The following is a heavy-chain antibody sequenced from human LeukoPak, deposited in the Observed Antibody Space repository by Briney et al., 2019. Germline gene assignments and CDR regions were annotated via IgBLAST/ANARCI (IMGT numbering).Heavy chain of an antibody. CDR3: ARDYGYYGVDY. CDR1: GGTISSVSHY. Sequence: SETLSLTCTVSGGTISSVSHYWSWIRQPAGKGLEWIGRIHKSGSTNYNPSLKSRVTISVDTSKNQFSLRLSSVTAADTAAYYCARDYGYYGVDYWGQGTLVTVSS. V-gene: IGHV4-61*02. CDR2: IHKSGST. J-gene: IGHJ4*02. D-gene: IGHD4-17*01.